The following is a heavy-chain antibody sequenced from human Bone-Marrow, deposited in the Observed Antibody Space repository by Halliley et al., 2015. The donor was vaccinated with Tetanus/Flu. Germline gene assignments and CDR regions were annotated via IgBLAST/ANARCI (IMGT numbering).Heavy chain of an antibody. CDR3: VKGSLIGVVFGNFFAY. V-gene: IGHV3-64D*09. D-gene: IGHD3-3*01. CDR2: ISGNGANT. Sequence: SLRLSCSASGFTFNDYSMHWVRQAPGKGLQHISGISGNGANTYYEDSVKGRFTISRDNSRSTLYLQLSSLRAEDTAVYYCVKGSLIGVVFGNFFAYWGQGSLVTVSS. CDR1: GFTFNDYS. J-gene: IGHJ4*02.